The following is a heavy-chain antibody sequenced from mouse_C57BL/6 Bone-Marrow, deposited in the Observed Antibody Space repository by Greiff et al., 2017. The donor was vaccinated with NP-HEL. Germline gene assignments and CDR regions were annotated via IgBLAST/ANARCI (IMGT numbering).Heavy chain of an antibody. Sequence: EVHLVESEGGLVQPGSSMKLSCTASGFTFSDYFMAWVRQVPEKGLEWVANINYDGSSTYYLDSLKSRFIISRDNAKNILYLQMSSLKSEDTATYYCARLLLRYYYAMDYWGQGTSVTVSS. J-gene: IGHJ4*01. CDR1: GFTFSDYF. D-gene: IGHD1-1*01. V-gene: IGHV5-16*01. CDR3: ARLLLRYYYAMDY. CDR2: INYDGSST.